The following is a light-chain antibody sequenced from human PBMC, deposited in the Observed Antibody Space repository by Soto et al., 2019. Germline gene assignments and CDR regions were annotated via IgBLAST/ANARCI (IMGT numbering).Light chain of an antibody. CDR3: QQRSNWPRT. V-gene: IGKV3-11*01. CDR1: QSVSSY. CDR2: DAS. Sequence: EIVLTQSPATLSLSPGERATLSCRASQSVSSYLAWYQQKPGQAPRLLIYDASTRATGIPARFSGSGSGTDFTLTISRLEPEDFAVYYCQQRSNWPRTFGQGTKLEIK. J-gene: IGKJ2*01.